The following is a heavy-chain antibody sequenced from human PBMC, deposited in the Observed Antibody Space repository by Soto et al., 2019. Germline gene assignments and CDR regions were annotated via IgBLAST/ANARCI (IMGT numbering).Heavy chain of an antibody. CDR2: ISNSGANT. CDR3: AKDSDYRGRMFWYFDL. Sequence: EVQLLESGGGLVQPGGSLRLSCAASGFTLSSYAMSWVRQAPGKGLEWVSVISNSGANTYYADSVKGRITISRDSSKNTLYRQMNSLAAEDTAVYYCAKDSDYRGRMFWYFDLWGRGTLVTVSS. V-gene: IGHV3-23*01. J-gene: IGHJ2*01. D-gene: IGHD5-12*01. CDR1: GFTLSSYA.